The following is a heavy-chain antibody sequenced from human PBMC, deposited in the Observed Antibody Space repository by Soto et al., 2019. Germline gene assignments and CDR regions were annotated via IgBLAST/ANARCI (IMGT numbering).Heavy chain of an antibody. D-gene: IGHD2-15*01. Sequence: GASVKVSCKASGYTFTSYAMHWVRQAPGQRLEWMGWINAGNGNTKYSQKFQGRVTITRDTSASTAYMELSSLRSEDTAVCYCARGLQYCSGGSCYSKPVDYWGQGTLVTVSS. CDR2: INAGNGNT. V-gene: IGHV1-3*01. J-gene: IGHJ4*02. CDR3: ARGLQYCSGGSCYSKPVDY. CDR1: GYTFTSYA.